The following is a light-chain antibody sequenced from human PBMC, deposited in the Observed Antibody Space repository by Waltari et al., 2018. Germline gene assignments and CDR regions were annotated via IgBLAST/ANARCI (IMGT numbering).Light chain of an antibody. J-gene: IGKJ4*01. Sequence: DIQMPQSPPTLSASVGDRVTIHCRASQSIIRWLSSYQQQPGTAPTLLIYDASTLETGVPSRFIGSGSDTEFTLTINNLQTDDFGTYYCQQYLSFSGLTFGGGTKV. V-gene: IGKV1-5*01. CDR1: QSIIRW. CDR3: QQYLSFSGLT. CDR2: DAS.